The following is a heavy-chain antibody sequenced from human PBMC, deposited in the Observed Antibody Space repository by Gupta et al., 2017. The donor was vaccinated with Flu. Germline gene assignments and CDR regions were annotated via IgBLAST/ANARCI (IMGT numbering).Heavy chain of an antibody. CDR3: VRSRGNYYGPRDD. D-gene: IGHD1-26*01. J-gene: IGHJ4*02. CDR1: GGTFSRFA. CDR2: VIPVYVKT. Sequence: QVQLVQSGAEVKKPGSSVKVSCKVSGGTFSRFAVSWVRQAPGQGLEWMGGVIPVYVKTNYAQKFQGRVSITADDPTNTAYLELRNVTFEDSAVYYCVRSRGNYYGPRDDWGQGTVVSVSS. V-gene: IGHV1-69*01.